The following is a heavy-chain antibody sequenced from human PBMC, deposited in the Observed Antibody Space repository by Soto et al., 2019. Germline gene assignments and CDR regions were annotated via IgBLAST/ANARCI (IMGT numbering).Heavy chain of an antibody. V-gene: IGHV1-69*13. CDR2: IIPIFGTA. Sequence: ASVKVSCKASGYTFTSYAISWVRKAPGQGLEWMGGIIPIFGTANYAQKFQGRGTIAADESTSTAYMELSSLRSEDTAVYYCASIVVVPAAPYYYYYGMDVWGQGTTVTVSS. D-gene: IGHD2-2*01. CDR1: GYTFTSYA. CDR3: ASIVVVPAAPYYYYYGMDV. J-gene: IGHJ6*02.